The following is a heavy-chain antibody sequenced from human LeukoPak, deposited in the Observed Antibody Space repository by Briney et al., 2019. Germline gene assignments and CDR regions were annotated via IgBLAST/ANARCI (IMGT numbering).Heavy chain of an antibody. CDR2: FHTSGST. V-gene: IGHV4-61*02. CDR1: GGSISRGNKY. Sequence: SQTLSLTCTVSGGSISRGNKYWSWIRQPAGTGLEWIGRFHTSGSTNYNPSLKSRVTISVDTSKNQFSLKLGSVTAADTAVYFCARVDGSCSGGSCPSGNWFDPWGQGALVTVSS. D-gene: IGHD2-15*01. J-gene: IGHJ5*02. CDR3: ARVDGSCSGGSCPSGNWFDP.